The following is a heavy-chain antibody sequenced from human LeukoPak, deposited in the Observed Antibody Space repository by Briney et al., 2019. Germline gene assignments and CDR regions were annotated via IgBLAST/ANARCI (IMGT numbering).Heavy chain of an antibody. Sequence: VKVSCKASGGTFRNYAISWVRQAPGQGLECMGGIIPLFGSAEYAQRFQGRVTITADESTSTAYLELSILRSEDTAVYYCASPKEDSDYYFDYWGQGTLVTVS. CDR3: ASPKEDSDYYFDY. J-gene: IGHJ4*02. D-gene: IGHD4-11*01. V-gene: IGHV1-69*01. CDR2: IIPLFGSA. CDR1: GGTFRNYA.